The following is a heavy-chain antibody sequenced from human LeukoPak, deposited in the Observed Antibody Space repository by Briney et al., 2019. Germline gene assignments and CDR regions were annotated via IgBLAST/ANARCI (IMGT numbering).Heavy chain of an antibody. V-gene: IGHV3-48*03. D-gene: IGHD1-26*01. CDR3: ARDRLGIVGATYEFDY. J-gene: IGHJ4*02. CDR1: GFTFSSYE. CDR2: ISSSGSTI. Sequence: GSLRLSCAASGFTFSSYEMNWVRQAPGKGLEWVSYISSSGSTIYYADSVKGRFTISRDNAKNSLYLQMNSLRAEDTAVYYCARDRLGIVGATYEFDYWGQGTLVTVSS.